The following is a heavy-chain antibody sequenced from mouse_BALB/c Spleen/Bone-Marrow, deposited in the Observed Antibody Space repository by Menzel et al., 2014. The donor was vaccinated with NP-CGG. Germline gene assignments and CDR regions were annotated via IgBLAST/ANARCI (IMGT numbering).Heavy chain of an antibody. CDR3: TRSGRAMDI. D-gene: IGHD3-2*02. CDR1: GYTFTSYY. CDR2: INPSNGGT. J-gene: IGHJ4*01. Sequence: QVQLKQSGAELVKPGASVKLSCKASGYTFTSYYMCWVKQRPGQGLEWIGEINPSNGGTNFNEKFKSKATLTVDKSSSTAYMSLSSLTSEDSAVYYCTRSGRAMDIWGKGTSVTVSS. V-gene: IGHV1S81*02.